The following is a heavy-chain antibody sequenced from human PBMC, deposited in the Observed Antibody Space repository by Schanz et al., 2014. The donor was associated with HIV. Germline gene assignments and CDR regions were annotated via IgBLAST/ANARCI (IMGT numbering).Heavy chain of an antibody. CDR3: VKGERIGYRIEVTGPTFDY. CDR1: GFTFSSHW. V-gene: IGHV3-23*04. D-gene: IGHD3-22*01. Sequence: EVQLVESGGGLVQPGGSLRLSCAASGFTFSSHWMHWVRQAPGKGLVWVSSISESGGRTYYADSVNGRFTISRDKSKNTLYLQMNSLRVEDTAVYYCVKGERIGYRIEVTGPTFDYWGQGTLVTVSS. J-gene: IGHJ4*02. CDR2: ISESGGRT.